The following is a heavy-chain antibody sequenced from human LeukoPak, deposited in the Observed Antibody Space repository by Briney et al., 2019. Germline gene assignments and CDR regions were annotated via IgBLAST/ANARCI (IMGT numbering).Heavy chain of an antibody. CDR3: ARGSDDYKLGNH. CDR2: IYSSVYT. Sequence: SETLSLSCSVSGDSFDNSYCWTWVRQPPGKRQEWIGTIYSSVYTYYNPSLRSRATISGDTSRNLFSLKLISVTAADTAVYYCARGSDDYKLGNHWGHGTLVTVSS. J-gene: IGHJ5*02. V-gene: IGHV4-39*01. D-gene: IGHD5-24*01. CDR1: GDSFDNSYC.